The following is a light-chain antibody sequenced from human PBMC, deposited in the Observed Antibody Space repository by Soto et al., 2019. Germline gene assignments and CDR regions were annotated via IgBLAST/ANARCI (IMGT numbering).Light chain of an antibody. J-gene: IGKJ2*02. Sequence: EILLTQSPGTLSLSPGERATLSCRASQRVSRNVLAWYQQRPGQAPKLLISGASSRAAGIPDRFSGSGSGTDFTLTISRLDAADFARYSCQQYDTSPGTFGQGTKLEIK. V-gene: IGKV3-20*01. CDR3: QQYDTSPGT. CDR2: GAS. CDR1: QRVSRNV.